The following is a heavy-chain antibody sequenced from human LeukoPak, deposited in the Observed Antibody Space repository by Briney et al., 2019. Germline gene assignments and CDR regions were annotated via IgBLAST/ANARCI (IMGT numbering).Heavy chain of an antibody. D-gene: IGHD1-26*01. CDR3: ATPRGSGSYLAFDY. J-gene: IGHJ4*02. CDR2: FSGSGVST. V-gene: IGHV3-23*01. CDR1: GFTLRNYA. Sequence: PGGSLRLSCAASGFTLRNYAMSWVRQAPGKGLEWVSAFSGSGVSTHYADSAKGRFTISRDNAKNTLYLQMNSLRAEDTAVYYCATPRGSGSYLAFDYWGQGTLVTVSS.